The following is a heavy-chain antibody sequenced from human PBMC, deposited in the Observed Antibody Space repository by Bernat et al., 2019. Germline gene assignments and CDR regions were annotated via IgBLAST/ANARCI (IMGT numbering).Heavy chain of an antibody. J-gene: IGHJ6*02. CDR2: IDWDDDE. D-gene: IGHD2-15*01. Sequence: QVTLRESGPALVKPTQTLTLTCSFSGFSLSTSGMCVSWIRQPPGKALEWLARIDWDDDEYYSTSLKTRLTISKDTSKNQVVLTMTNMDPVDTATYYCARRRWLLSMDYGMDVWGQGTMVTVSS. V-gene: IGHV2-70*15. CDR3: ARRRWLLSMDYGMDV. CDR1: GFSLSTSGMC.